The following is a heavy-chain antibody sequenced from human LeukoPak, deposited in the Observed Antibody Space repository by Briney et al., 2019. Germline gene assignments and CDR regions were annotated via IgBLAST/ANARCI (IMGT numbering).Heavy chain of an antibody. CDR3: ARGGGLDV. V-gene: IGHV3-7*03. CDR2: INHNGNVN. J-gene: IGHJ6*02. D-gene: IGHD3-16*01. CDR1: GFTFSSYW. Sequence: PGGSLRLSCAASGFTFSSYWMNWARQAPGKGQEWVASINHNGNVNYYVDPGKGRFTISRDNAKNSLYLQMSNLRAEDTAVYFCARGGGLDVWGQGATVTVSS.